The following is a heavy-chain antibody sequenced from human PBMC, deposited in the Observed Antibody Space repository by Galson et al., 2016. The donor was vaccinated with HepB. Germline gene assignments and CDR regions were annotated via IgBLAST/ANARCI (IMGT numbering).Heavy chain of an antibody. CDR2: IWNDGSNR. D-gene: IGHD2-2*01. J-gene: IGHJ6*03. CDR1: GFTFRNYG. CDR3: ARGAPPRYSSTRDGTSWVRHYDYMDV. V-gene: IGHV3-33*01. Sequence: SLRLSCAASGFTFRNYGMHWVRQAPGKGLEWVALIWNDGSNRYYADSVKGRFTISRDNSKNTLYLQMNSLRAADTAVYYCARGAPPRYSSTRDGTSWVRHYDYMDVWGKGTTVTVSS.